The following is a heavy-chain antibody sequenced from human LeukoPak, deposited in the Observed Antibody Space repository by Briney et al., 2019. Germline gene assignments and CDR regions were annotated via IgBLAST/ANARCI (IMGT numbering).Heavy chain of an antibody. J-gene: IGHJ4*02. V-gene: IGHV3-23*01. CDR2: IGGSGSST. Sequence: GGSLRLSCAASGFTFSSYAMSWVRQAPGKGLEWVSAIGGSGSSTYYADSVKGRFTISRDNSKNTLYLQMNSLRAEDTAVYYCARSIGIAVAPGYYFDYWGRGTLVTVSS. CDR1: GFTFSSYA. D-gene: IGHD6-19*01. CDR3: ARSIGIAVAPGYYFDY.